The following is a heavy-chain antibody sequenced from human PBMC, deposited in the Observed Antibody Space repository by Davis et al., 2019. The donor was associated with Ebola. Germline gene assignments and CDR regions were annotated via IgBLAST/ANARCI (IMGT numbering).Heavy chain of an antibody. CDR3: AKGHSSSSGWFDP. V-gene: IGHV3-30*18. CDR2: ISYDGSNK. Sequence: GSLRLSCAASGFTFSSYSMNWVRQAPGKGLEWVAVISYDGSNKYYADSVKGRFTISRDNSKNTLYLQMNSLRAEDTAVYYCAKGHSSSSGWFDPWGQGTLVTVSS. CDR1: GFTFSSYS. J-gene: IGHJ5*02. D-gene: IGHD6-6*01.